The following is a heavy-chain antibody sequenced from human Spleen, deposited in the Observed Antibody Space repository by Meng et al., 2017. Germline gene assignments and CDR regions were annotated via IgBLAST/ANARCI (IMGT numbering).Heavy chain of an antibody. D-gene: IGHD3-16*01. V-gene: IGHV1-18*01. CDR2: INPYTGKT. Sequence: SVNVSCKDSGYTFTSYGVSWVRQAPGQGLEWMAWINPYTGKTNYARKLQGRDTWTTDTSTTTDYMELGSLKSDDTAVYYCAISIGGAVYPGAYGYWGQGTLVTVSS. J-gene: IGHJ4*02. CDR1: GYTFTSYG. CDR3: AISIGGAVYPGAYGY.